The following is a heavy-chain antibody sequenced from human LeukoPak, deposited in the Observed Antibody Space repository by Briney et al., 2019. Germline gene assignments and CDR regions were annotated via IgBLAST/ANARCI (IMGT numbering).Heavy chain of an antibody. CDR3: ARETVNPSDAFDI. D-gene: IGHD1-14*01. J-gene: IGHJ3*02. Sequence: PSETLSPTCTVSGYPISSGYYWGRIRQPPGKGLEWIGSVYHSGSSYSNSSLKSRVTISVDTSKNQFSLKLSSVTAADTAVYYCARETVNPSDAFDIWGQGTMVTVSS. CDR1: GYPISSGYY. CDR2: VYHSGSS. V-gene: IGHV4-38-2*02.